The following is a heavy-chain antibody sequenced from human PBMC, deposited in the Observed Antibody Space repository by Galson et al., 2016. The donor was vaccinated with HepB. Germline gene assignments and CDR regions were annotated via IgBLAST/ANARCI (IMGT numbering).Heavy chain of an antibody. D-gene: IGHD3-10*01. CDR2: IYYTGST. V-gene: IGHV4-59*01. CDR1: GVSISSYY. Sequence: ETLSLTCTVSGVSISSYYWSWIRQPPGKGLEWIGYIYYTGSTNYNPSLKSRVTMSVDTSKNQFSLKLSSVTAADTAGYYCAREGSLSSLPDAFDIWGQGTMVTVSS. CDR3: AREGSLSSLPDAFDI. J-gene: IGHJ3*02.